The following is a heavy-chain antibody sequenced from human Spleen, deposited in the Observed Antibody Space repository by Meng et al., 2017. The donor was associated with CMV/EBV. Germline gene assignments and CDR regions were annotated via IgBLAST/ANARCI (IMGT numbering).Heavy chain of an antibody. D-gene: IGHD2-2*01. CDR3: AKDGVPAAMGYYYYYGMDV. Sequence: GESLKISCAASGFTVSTNYMSWVRQAPGKGLEWVSLIYRSGTTYFGDSVKGRFTISRDNSKNTLYLQMNSLRAEDTAVYYCAKDGVPAAMGYYYYYGMDVWGQGTTVTVSS. J-gene: IGHJ6*02. CDR2: IYRSGTT. CDR1: GFTVSTNY. V-gene: IGHV3-66*03.